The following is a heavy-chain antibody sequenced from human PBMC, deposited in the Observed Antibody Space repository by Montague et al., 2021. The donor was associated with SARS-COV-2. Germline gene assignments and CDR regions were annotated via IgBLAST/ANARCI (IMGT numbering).Heavy chain of an antibody. Sequence: LRLSCAASGFTVSSKYMSWVRQAPGKGLEWVSVIYSGGSTNYADSVKGRFTISRDTSKNTLYLQMNSLRAEDTAVYYCARDPNQYDILTGSYRGYYAFDIWGQGTMVTVSS. CDR1: GFTVSSKY. CDR2: IYSGGST. D-gene: IGHD3-9*01. CDR3: ARDPNQYDILTGSYRGYYAFDI. J-gene: IGHJ3*02. V-gene: IGHV3-66*01.